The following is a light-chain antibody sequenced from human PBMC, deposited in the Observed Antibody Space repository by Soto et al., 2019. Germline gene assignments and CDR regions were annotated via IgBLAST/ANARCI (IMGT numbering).Light chain of an antibody. Sequence: EIVLTQSPATLSLSPGERATLSCRASQSVSSSLAWYQHKPGQAPRLLIYDASNRAPGIPARFSGSGSGTDLTLTISSLEPEDFAVYYCQQRSDWPPWTFXQGTKVDIK. CDR3: QQRSDWPPWT. J-gene: IGKJ1*01. V-gene: IGKV3-11*01. CDR2: DAS. CDR1: QSVSSS.